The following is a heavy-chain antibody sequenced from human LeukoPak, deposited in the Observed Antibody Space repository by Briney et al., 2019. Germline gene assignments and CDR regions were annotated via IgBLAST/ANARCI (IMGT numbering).Heavy chain of an antibody. D-gene: IGHD3-22*01. CDR3: ARDRRDSSGYYYPTWDH. Sequence: PGGSLRLSCAASGFTFSSYSMTWVRQAPGKGLEWVSVIYSGGSTYYADSVKGRFIISRDNSKNTLYLQMHSLRAEDSAVYYCARDRRDSSGYYYPTWDHWGQGTLVTVSS. V-gene: IGHV3-66*01. CDR1: GFTFSSYS. J-gene: IGHJ4*02. CDR2: IYSGGST.